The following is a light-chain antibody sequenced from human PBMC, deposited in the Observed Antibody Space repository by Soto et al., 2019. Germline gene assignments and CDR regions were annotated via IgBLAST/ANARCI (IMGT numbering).Light chain of an antibody. CDR1: SSDVGGYNY. V-gene: IGLV2-11*01. J-gene: IGLJ1*01. Sequence: QSALTQPRSASGSPGQSVTISCTGTSSDVGGYNYVSWYQQHPGKAPKLMIYDVSERPSGVPDRFSGSKSGNTAPLTISGLQAEVVVDDDCCSDAATFSVFGPGPKFTV. CDR2: DVS. CDR3: CSDAATFSV.